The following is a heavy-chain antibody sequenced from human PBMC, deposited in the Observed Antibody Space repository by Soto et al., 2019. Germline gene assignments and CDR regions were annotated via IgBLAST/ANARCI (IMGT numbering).Heavy chain of an antibody. J-gene: IGHJ4*02. CDR1: GFTFSSYG. CDR2: IWYDGSNK. Sequence: QVQLVESGGGVVQPGRSLRLSCAASGFTFSSYGMHWVRQAPGKGLEWVAVIWYDGSNKYYADSVKGRFTISRDNSKNTLYLQMSSLRAEDTAVYYCARDFGGVTTTLDYWGQGTLVTVSS. V-gene: IGHV3-33*01. CDR3: ARDFGGVTTTLDY. D-gene: IGHD4-17*01.